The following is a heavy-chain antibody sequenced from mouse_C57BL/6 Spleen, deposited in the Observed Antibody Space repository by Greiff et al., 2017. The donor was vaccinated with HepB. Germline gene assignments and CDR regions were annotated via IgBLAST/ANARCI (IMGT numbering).Heavy chain of an antibody. D-gene: IGHD1-1*01. J-gene: IGHJ3*01. Sequence: VQLQQSGPELVKPGASVKISCKASGYTFTDYYMNWVKQSHGKSLEWIGDINPNNGGTSYNQKFKGKATLTVDKSSSTAYMELRSLTSEDSAVYYCAREEGYYYGSSYVRWFAYWGQGTLVTVSA. CDR1: GYTFTDYY. CDR2: INPNNGGT. V-gene: IGHV1-26*01. CDR3: AREEGYYYGSSYVRWFAY.